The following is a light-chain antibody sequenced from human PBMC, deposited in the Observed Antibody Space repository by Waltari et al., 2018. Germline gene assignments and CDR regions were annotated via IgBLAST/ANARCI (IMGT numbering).Light chain of an antibody. Sequence: SYGLTQPPSVSVSPGQTARITCPGDVLTKEHGYWYQQKPGRAPVAVIFKDTERPPGIPERFSGSGSGTTVTLTITGVQAEDEADYYCQSTDTIGTTVVFGGGTRLIAL. J-gene: IGLJ2*01. CDR3: QSTDTIGTTVV. CDR2: KDT. CDR1: VLTKEH. V-gene: IGLV3-25*03.